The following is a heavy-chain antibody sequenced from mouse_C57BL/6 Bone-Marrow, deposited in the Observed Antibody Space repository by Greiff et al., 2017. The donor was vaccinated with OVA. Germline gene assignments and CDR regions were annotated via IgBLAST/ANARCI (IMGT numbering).Heavy chain of an antibody. V-gene: IGHV5-16*01. D-gene: IGHD4-1*01. Sequence: EVMLVESEGGLVQPGSSMKLSCTASGFTFSDYYMAWVRQVPEKGLEWVANINYDGSSTYYMDSLKSRFIISRDNAKNILYLQMSSLKSEDTATYYCARGGLGDYYAMDYWGQGTSVTVSS. CDR3: ARGGLGDYYAMDY. J-gene: IGHJ4*01. CDR1: GFTFSDYY. CDR2: INYDGSST.